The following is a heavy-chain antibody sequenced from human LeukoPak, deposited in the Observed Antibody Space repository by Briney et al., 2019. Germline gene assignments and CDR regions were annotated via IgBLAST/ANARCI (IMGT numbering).Heavy chain of an antibody. CDR1: GFTVSSNY. J-gene: IGHJ4*02. CDR2: IYGGGST. D-gene: IGHD3-3*01. V-gene: IGHV3-53*01. CDR3: ARSPWSGYSYYFDY. Sequence: GGSLRLSCAASGFTVSSNYMNWVRQAPGKGLEWVSVIYGGGSTYYADSVKGRFTISGDNSKNTLYLQMNSLRAEDTAVYYCARSPWSGYSYYFDYWGQGTLVTVSS.